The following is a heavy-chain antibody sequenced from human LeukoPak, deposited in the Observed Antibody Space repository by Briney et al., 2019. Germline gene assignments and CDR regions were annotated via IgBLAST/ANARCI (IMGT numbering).Heavy chain of an antibody. J-gene: IGHJ4*02. D-gene: IGHD6-13*01. V-gene: IGHV3-11*03. CDR3: AAGTAADF. CDR1: GIPFSDYY. CDR2: ISSSSSYT. Sequence: PGGSLRLSCVVSGIPFSDYYMNWIRQAPGKGLEWISYISSSSSYTDYADSVKGRFTISRDNAKSALYLHLNSLRLEDTAVYYCAAGTAADFWGQGALVTVSS.